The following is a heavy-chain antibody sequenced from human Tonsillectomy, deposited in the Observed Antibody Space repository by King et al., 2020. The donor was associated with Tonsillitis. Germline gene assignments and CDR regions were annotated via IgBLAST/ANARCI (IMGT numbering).Heavy chain of an antibody. J-gene: IGHJ4*02. CDR1: GGSISSGSYY. CDR3: ASGYYDSSGYYSVDY. Sequence: QLQESGPGLVKPSQNLSLTCTVSGGSISSGSYYWSWIRQPAGKGLEWIGRIYTSGSTNYNPSLKSRVTISVDTSKNQFSLKLSSVTAADTAVYYCASGYYDSSGYYSVDYWGQGTLVTVSS. D-gene: IGHD3-22*01. CDR2: IYTSGST. V-gene: IGHV4-61*02.